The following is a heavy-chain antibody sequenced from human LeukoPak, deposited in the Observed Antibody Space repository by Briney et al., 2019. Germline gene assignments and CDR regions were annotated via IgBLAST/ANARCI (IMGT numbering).Heavy chain of an antibody. CDR3: ARASFWRGYR. J-gene: IGHJ4*02. CDR2: INHSGST. Sequence: PSETLSLTCAVYGGSFSGYYWSWIRQPPGKGLEWIGEINHSGSTNYNPSLKSRVTISVDTSKNQFSLKLSSVTAADTAVYYCARASFWRGYRWGQGTLVTVSS. V-gene: IGHV4-34*01. CDR1: GGSFSGYY. D-gene: IGHD3-3*01.